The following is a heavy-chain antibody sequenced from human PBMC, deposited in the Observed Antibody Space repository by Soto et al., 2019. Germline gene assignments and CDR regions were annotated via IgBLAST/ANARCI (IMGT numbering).Heavy chain of an antibody. V-gene: IGHV3-74*01. CDR1: GFTFSSFW. CDR2: INTDGSST. J-gene: IGHJ4*02. CDR3: AKRGVDTFGLSY. Sequence: PGGSLRLSCAVSGFTFSSFWMHWVRQAPGEGLVWVSRINTDGSSTSYADSVKGRFTISRDNAKNTLYLQMNSLRVEDTAMYYSAKRGVDTFGLSYWGQGTLLTVSS. D-gene: IGHD3-10*01.